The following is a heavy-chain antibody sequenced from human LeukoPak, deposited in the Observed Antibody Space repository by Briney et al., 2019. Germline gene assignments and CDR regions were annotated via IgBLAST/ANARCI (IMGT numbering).Heavy chain of an antibody. V-gene: IGHV3-7*01. CDR3: ARRGGSSSRRSPIDY. Sequence: GGPLRLSCTASGFTFSDYWMTWARQAPGKGPEWVANIKQDGSQRYYVDSVRGRFTISRDNAKNSLFLQMNGLRAEDTAVYYCARRGGSSSRRSPIDYWGQGTLVTVSS. D-gene: IGHD6-6*01. J-gene: IGHJ4*02. CDR2: IKQDGSQR. CDR1: GFTFSDYW.